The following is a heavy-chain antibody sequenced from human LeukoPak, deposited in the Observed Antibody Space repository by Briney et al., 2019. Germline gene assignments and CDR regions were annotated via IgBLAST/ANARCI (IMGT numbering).Heavy chain of an antibody. CDR2: IYYSGST. J-gene: IGHJ5*02. D-gene: IGHD3-10*01. V-gene: IGHV4-39*01. CDR3: AKAHYYGRRWFDP. CDR1: GGSISSSSYY. Sequence: SETLSLTCTVSGGSISSSSYYWGWIRQPPGKGLEWIGSIYYSGSTYYNPSLKSRVTISVDTSKNQFSLKLSSVTAADTAVYYCAKAHYYGRRWFDPWGQGTLVTVSS.